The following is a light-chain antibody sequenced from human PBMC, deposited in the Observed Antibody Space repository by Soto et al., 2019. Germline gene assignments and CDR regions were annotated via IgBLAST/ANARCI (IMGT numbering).Light chain of an antibody. Sequence: DIQLTQSTSFLSASVGDRVTITCRASQGISSYLAWYQQKPGKAPKLLIYAASTLQSGVPSRFSGSGSGTEFTLTISSLQLEDFATYYCQQLNSYPFLPFGGGTKVEIK. CDR3: QQLNSYPFLP. V-gene: IGKV1-9*01. J-gene: IGKJ4*01. CDR1: QGISSY. CDR2: AAS.